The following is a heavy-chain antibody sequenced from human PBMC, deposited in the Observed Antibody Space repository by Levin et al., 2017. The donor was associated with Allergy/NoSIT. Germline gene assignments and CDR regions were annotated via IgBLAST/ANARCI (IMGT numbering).Heavy chain of an antibody. CDR2: ISDDGSSE. D-gene: IGHD1-1*01. V-gene: IGHV3-30-3*01. J-gene: IGHJ4*02. CDR1: GFTFSNYA. Sequence: GESLKISCAASGFTFSNYAMHWVRQAPGKGLEWVGVISDDGSSEFYIDSVKGRFTISRDNSKNRLYLQTDSLRAEDTALYYCVREIAEEGTWGQGTLVIVSS. CDR3: VREIAEEGT.